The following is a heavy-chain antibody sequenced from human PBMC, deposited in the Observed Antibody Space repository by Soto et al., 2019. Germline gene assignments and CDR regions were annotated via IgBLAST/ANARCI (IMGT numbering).Heavy chain of an antibody. J-gene: IGHJ3*02. CDR2: ISAYNGNT. CDR3: ARDLSNTYYDSSGYYYAHAFDI. CDR1: GYTFTSYG. V-gene: IGHV1-18*04. D-gene: IGHD3-22*01. Sequence: GASVKVSCKASGYTFTSYGISWVRQAPGQGLEWMGWISAYNGNTNYAQKLQGRVTMTTDTSTSTAYMELRSLRSDDTAVYYCARDLSNTYYDSSGYYYAHAFDIWGQGTMVTVSS.